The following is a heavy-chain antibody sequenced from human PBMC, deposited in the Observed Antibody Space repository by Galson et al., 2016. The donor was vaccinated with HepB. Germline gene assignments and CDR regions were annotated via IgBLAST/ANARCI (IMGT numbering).Heavy chain of an antibody. D-gene: IGHD2-15*01. CDR2: VNPNNGHK. V-gene: IGHV1-8*01. CDR3: ARLKWQSWHD. J-gene: IGHJ4*02. CDR1: GYTFVNYD. Sequence: SVKVSCKASGYTFVNYDINWVRQPIGQGPEWMGWVNPNNGHKRFAQKFQGRVTMTRNTSINTAYMELSSLRSEDTAMYYCARLKWQSWHDWGQGTLVTVSS.